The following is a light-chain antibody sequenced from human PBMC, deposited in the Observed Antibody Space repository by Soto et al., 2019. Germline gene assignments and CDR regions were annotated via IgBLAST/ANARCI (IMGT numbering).Light chain of an antibody. J-gene: IGLJ3*02. Sequence: QSVLTQPAPVSGSPGQSITISCTGTSSDIGGYTYVSWYQQHPGKVPKLMIYEVSNRPSGVSTRFSGSKSGNTASLTISGLQAEDEADYYCSSYTTTSTWVFGGGTKATVL. CDR3: SSYTTTSTWV. CDR2: EVS. V-gene: IGLV2-14*01. CDR1: SSDIGGYTY.